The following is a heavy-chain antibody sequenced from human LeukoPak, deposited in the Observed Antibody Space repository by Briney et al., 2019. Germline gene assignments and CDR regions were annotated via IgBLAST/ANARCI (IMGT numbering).Heavy chain of an antibody. Sequence: ASVKVSCKASGGTFSSYAINWVRQAPGQGLQWMGWMNPNSGNAVYAQKFQGSVTMTRSTSINTAYMELSSLRSEDTAVYYCARGSSRSFDIWGLGTMVTVSS. CDR1: GGTFSSYA. D-gene: IGHD3-10*01. J-gene: IGHJ3*02. CDR2: MNPNSGNA. CDR3: ARGSSRSFDI. V-gene: IGHV1-8*02.